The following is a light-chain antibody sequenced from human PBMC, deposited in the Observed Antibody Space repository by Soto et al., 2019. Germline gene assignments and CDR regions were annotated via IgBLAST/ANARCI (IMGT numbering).Light chain of an antibody. V-gene: IGKV3-11*01. CDR3: QQCGTSPPGVT. CDR1: RSVSNY. J-gene: IGKJ4*01. CDR2: DAS. Sequence: EIVLTQSPATLSLSPGESSTLSCRASRSVSNYLAWYQQKPGQGPRLLIYDASNRATGIPARFSGSGSETDFALTISGLEPEDFAVYYCQQCGTSPPGVTFGEGTTVDIK.